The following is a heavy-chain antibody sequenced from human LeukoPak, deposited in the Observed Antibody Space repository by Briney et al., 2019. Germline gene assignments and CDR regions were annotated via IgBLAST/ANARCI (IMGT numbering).Heavy chain of an antibody. Sequence: GSLRLSCAASGFTFSNYWMTWVRQPPGKGLEWIGSIFYSGSTYYNPSPKSRVTISVDTSKNQFSLKLTSVTAPDTAVYYCARHPLLPTAPWVPNYFDYWGQGTLVTVSS. V-gene: IGHV4-39*01. CDR1: GFTFSNYW. J-gene: IGHJ4*02. CDR2: IFYSGST. D-gene: IGHD5-18*01. CDR3: ARHPLLPTAPWVPNYFDY.